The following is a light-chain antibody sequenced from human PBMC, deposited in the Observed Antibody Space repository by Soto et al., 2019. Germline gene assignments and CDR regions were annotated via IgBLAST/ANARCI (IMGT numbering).Light chain of an antibody. CDR3: QQYGSSPRT. J-gene: IGKJ1*01. CDR2: GAS. CDR1: QSVSSNY. Sequence: EILLTQSPGTRSLSPGERATLSCRASQSVSSNYLAWYQHKPGQAPRLLIYGASRGATGIPDRFSGSGSGTDLTLTISRLEPEDFAVYYCQQYGSSPRTFGQGTKVDIK. V-gene: IGKV3-20*01.